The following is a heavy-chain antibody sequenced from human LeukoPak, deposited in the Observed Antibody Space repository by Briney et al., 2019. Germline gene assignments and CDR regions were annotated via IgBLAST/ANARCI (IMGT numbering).Heavy chain of an antibody. J-gene: IGHJ4*02. Sequence: PSETLSLTRAVYGGSFSGYYWSWIRQPPGKGLEWIGEINHSGSTNYNPSLKSRVTISVDTSKNQFSLKLSSVTAADTAVYYCARGGGIVVVPAASGLDYWGQGTLVTVSS. D-gene: IGHD2-2*01. CDR2: INHSGST. V-gene: IGHV4-34*01. CDR3: ARGGGIVVVPAASGLDY. CDR1: GGSFSGYY.